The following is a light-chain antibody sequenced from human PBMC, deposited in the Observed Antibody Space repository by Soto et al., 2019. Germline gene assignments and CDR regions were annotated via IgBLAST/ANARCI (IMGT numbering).Light chain of an antibody. CDR2: AAS. Sequence: DIQMTQSPSSLSASVGDRVTITCRASQGIRNFLAWYQQKPGKVPKLLIYAASTLQSGVPSRFSGSGSGTHFTLTISSLQPEDVGTYYCQKYYSAPLTFGGGTKVEIK. CDR1: QGIRNF. V-gene: IGKV1-27*01. J-gene: IGKJ4*01. CDR3: QKYYSAPLT.